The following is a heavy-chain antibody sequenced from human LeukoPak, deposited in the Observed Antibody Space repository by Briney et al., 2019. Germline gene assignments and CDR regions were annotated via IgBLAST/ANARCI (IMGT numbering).Heavy chain of an antibody. V-gene: IGHV1-8*02. CDR3: AILYDSSGYYYGEDV. Sequence: GASVKVSCKASGYTFTSYGISWVRQAPGQGLEWMGWMNPNSGNTGYAQKFQGRVTMTRNTSISTAYMELSSLRSEDTAVYYCAILYDSSGYYYGEDVWGQGTTVTVSS. J-gene: IGHJ6*02. CDR2: MNPNSGNT. D-gene: IGHD3-22*01. CDR1: GYTFTSYG.